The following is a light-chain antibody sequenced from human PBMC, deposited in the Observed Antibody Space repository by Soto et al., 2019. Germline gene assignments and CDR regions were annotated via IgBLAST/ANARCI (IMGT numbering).Light chain of an antibody. CDR1: SSDVGGYNS. J-gene: IGLJ1*01. V-gene: IGLV2-14*01. CDR3: SSFTSSITYV. CDR2: DVT. Sequence: QSALTQPASVSGSPGQSITISCTGTSSDVGGYNSVSWYRQDPGKAPKLMIYDVTNRPSGVSNRFSGSKSGNTASLTISGLQAEAEADYYCSSFTSSITYVFGTGTKVT.